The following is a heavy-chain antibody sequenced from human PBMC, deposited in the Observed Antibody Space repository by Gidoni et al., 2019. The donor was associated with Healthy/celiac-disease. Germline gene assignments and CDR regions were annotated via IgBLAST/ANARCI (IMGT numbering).Heavy chain of an antibody. V-gene: IGHV3-30*18. CDR2: ISYDGRNQ. J-gene: IGHJ6*02. CDR3: AKDIVVVPAAIYGMDV. D-gene: IGHD2-2*01. Sequence: QVQLVESGGGVVQRGRSLRLSCAASGFTFSSDGLHRVRPATGTGLEWVAVISYDGRNQYSADSVKGSFTISRDNSKNTLYLQMNSLRAEDTAVYYCAKDIVVVPAAIYGMDVWGQGTTVTVSS. CDR1: GFTFSSDG.